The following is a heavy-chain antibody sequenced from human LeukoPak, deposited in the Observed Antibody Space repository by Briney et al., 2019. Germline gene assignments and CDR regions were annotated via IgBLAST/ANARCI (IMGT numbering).Heavy chain of an antibody. J-gene: IGHJ3*02. CDR3: ARGYGDYVSDAFDI. CDR1: GFTLSSYW. CDR2: IKQDGREK. V-gene: IGHV3-7*01. Sequence: GGSLRLSCAASGFTLSSYWMSWVRQAPGKGLEWVANIKQDGREKYYVDSVKGRFTISRDNAKNSLYLQMNSLRAEDTAVYYCARGYGDYVSDAFDIWGQGTMVTVSS. D-gene: IGHD4-17*01.